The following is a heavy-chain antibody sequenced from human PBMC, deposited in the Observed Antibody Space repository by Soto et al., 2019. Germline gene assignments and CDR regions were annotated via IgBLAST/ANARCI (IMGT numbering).Heavy chain of an antibody. Sequence: SETLSLTCTVSGGSISSSSYYWGWIRQPPGKGLEWIGSIYYSGSTYYDPSLKSRVTISVDTSKNQFSLKLSSVTAADTAVYYCSVTAAAPYYGMDVWGQGTTVTVSS. V-gene: IGHV4-39*01. CDR3: SVTAAAPYYGMDV. J-gene: IGHJ6*02. CDR2: IYYSGST. D-gene: IGHD6-13*01. CDR1: GGSISSSSYY.